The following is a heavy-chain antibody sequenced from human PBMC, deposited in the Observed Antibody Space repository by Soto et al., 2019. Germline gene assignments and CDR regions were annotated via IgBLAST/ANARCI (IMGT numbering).Heavy chain of an antibody. V-gene: IGHV5-51*01. CDR1: GYTFTNYW. CDR2: IYPGGSET. D-gene: IGHD3-10*01. Sequence: GESLKISCKGSGYTFTNYWIGWVRQMPGKGLEWMGIIYPGGSETRYSPSFQGQVTMSADKSISTAYLQWSSLKASDSAIYYCARKYYYGAGTLDYWGQGTLVTVS. J-gene: IGHJ4*02. CDR3: ARKYYYGAGTLDY.